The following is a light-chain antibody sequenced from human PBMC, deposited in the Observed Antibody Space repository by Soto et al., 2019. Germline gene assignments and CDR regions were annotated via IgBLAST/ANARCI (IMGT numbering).Light chain of an antibody. J-gene: IGLJ1*01. CDR2: EVN. V-gene: IGLV2-14*01. CDR1: SSDVGNYNY. CDR3: SSYTSSSTSYV. Sequence: QSALTQPASVSGSPGQSITISCTGTSSDVGNYNYVSWFQQHPGKAPKLMIYEVNNRSSGVCDRFFGSKSGNTVSLTISGLHAEDEADYYCSSYTSSSTSYVFGTGTKLTVL.